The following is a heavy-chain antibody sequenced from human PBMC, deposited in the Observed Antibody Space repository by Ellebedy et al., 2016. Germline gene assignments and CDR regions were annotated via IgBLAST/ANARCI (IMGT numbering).Heavy chain of an antibody. V-gene: IGHV3-74*01. Sequence: GGSLRLXXAASGFTFSSYWMHWVRQAPGKGLVWVSRINSDGSGTSYADSVKGRFTISRDNAKNTLYLQMNSLRAEDTAVYYCARGGCDGYNSPYYFDSWGQGTLVTVSS. CDR1: GFTFSSYW. J-gene: IGHJ4*02. D-gene: IGHD5-24*01. CDR3: ARGGCDGYNSPYYFDS. CDR2: INSDGSGT.